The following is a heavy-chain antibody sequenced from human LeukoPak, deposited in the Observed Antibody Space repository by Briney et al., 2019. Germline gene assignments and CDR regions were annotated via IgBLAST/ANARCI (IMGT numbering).Heavy chain of an antibody. D-gene: IGHD4-17*01. J-gene: IGHJ6*02. CDR1: GFTFSSYA. V-gene: IGHV3-23*01. CDR3: AKSYGDYTTGMDV. Sequence: PGRSLRLSCAASGFTFSSYAMSWVRQAPGKGLEWVSAISGSGGSTYYADSVKGRFTISRDNSKNTLYLQMNSLRAEDTAVYYCAKSYGDYTTGMDVWGQGTTVTVSS. CDR2: ISGSGGST.